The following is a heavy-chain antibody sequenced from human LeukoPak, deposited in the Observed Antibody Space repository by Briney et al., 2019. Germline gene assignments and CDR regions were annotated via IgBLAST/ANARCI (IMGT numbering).Heavy chain of an antibody. CDR1: GFTFSDHY. D-gene: IGHD6-19*01. J-gene: IGHJ4*02. Sequence: PGGSLRLSCAASGFTFSDHYLDWIRQPPGKGLEWIGYIYYSGSTNYNPSLKSRVTISVDTSKNQFSLKLSSVTAADTAVYYCARGKRDSSGWYGDFDYWGQGTLVTVSS. V-gene: IGHV4-59*11. CDR2: IYYSGST. CDR3: ARGKRDSSGWYGDFDY.